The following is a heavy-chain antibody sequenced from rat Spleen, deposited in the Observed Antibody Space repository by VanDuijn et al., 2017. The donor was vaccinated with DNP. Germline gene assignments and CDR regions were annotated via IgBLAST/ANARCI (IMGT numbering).Heavy chain of an antibody. CDR2: IIYDGSST. CDR3: ARHRTISPYYYDMDA. V-gene: IGHV5-7*01. CDR1: GFTFSDYA. J-gene: IGHJ4*01. Sequence: EVQLVESGGGLVQPGRSLKLSCAASGFTFSDYAMAWVRQSPKKGLEWVATIIYDGSSTYFRDSVKGRFTISRDNAKSTLYLQMDSLRSEDTATYYCARHRTISPYYYDMDAWGQGASVTVSS.